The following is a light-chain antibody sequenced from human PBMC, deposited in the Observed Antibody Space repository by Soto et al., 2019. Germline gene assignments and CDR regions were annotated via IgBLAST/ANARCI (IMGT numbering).Light chain of an antibody. CDR2: SAS. J-gene: IGKJ5*01. V-gene: IGKV1-39*01. CDR3: QQSYGTPIT. CDR1: QSISTY. Sequence: DIQMTQSPSSLSASVRDRVTITCRASQSISTYLNWYQQKPGKAPNLLIYSASNLQSGVPSRFSGSGSGTDFTLTISSLQPEDFAAYYCQQSYGTPITFGQGTRLENK.